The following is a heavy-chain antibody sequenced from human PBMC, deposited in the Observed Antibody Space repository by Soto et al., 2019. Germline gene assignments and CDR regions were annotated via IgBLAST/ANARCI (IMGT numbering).Heavy chain of an antibody. J-gene: IGHJ6*03. CDR1: GFTFSTYS. V-gene: IGHV3-21*01. CDR2: ISSSSSYI. CDR3: ARDIVQLDYYYYMDV. Sequence: GGSLRLSCAASGFTFSTYSMNWVRQAPGKGLEWVSSISSSSSYIYYADSVKGRFTISRDNAKNSLYLQMNSLRAEDTAVYYCARDIVQLDYYYYMDVWGKGTTVTVSS. D-gene: IGHD1-1*01.